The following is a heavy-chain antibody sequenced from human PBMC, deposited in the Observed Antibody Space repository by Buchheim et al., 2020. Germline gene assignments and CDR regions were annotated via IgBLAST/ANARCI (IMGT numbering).Heavy chain of an antibody. D-gene: IGHD6-19*01. J-gene: IGHJ4*02. CDR3: TGWNGWADY. V-gene: IGHV3-23*01. Sequence: EVQLLESGGGLVQPGGSLRLSCAASGFTFSTYGVTWVRQSPGRGLEWVSGFSGSSGRTYYRDSVQGRFTISRDNSKNTVYLQKHSLRAEDTAVYYCTGWNGWADYWGQGTL. CDR2: FSGSSGRT. CDR1: GFTFSTYG.